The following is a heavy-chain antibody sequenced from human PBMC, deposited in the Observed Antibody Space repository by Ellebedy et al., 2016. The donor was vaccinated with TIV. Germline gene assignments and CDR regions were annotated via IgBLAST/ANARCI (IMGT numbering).Heavy chain of an antibody. V-gene: IGHV3-7*03. Sequence: GGSLRLSCAVSGFSFSSCWMSWVRQAPGKGLEWVANIRQDGSKNYVDSVKGRFTISRDNAQNSLYLQMNSPRVEDTAVYFCARDGAYGDYAPGQYGMDVWGQGTTVIVS. CDR3: ARDGAYGDYAPGQYGMDV. D-gene: IGHD4-17*01. CDR2: IRQDGSK. CDR1: GFSFSSCW. J-gene: IGHJ6*02.